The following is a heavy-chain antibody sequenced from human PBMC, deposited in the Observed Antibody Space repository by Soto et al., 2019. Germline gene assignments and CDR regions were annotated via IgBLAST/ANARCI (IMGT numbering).Heavy chain of an antibody. Sequence: SGPTLLNPTQTLTLTCTFSAFSLSTGGVGVGWIRQPPGKALECLALIYWDDDKRYSPSLRSRLTITKDTSKNQVVLTMTNMDPVDTATYYCIQSRCGGDCLQSYASYYYYGMDVWGQGTTVTVSS. D-gene: IGHD2-21*02. J-gene: IGHJ6*02. CDR1: AFSLSTGGVG. CDR3: IQSRCGGDCLQSYASYYYYGMDV. V-gene: IGHV2-5*02. CDR2: IYWDDDK.